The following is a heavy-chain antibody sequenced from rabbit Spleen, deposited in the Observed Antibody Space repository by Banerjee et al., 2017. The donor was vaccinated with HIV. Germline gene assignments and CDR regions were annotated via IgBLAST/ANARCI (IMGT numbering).Heavy chain of an antibody. CDR3: TRSPYYDGGWSDFNL. Sequence: QSLEESGGGLVQPGGSLKLSCKASGFTLSSYYMNWVRQAPGTGLEWIGIIYGIIDTTYYASWVNGRFTISSDNAQNTVDLQMHSLTAADTATYFCTRSPYYDGGWSDFNLWGPGTLVTVS. D-gene: IGHD4-1*01. CDR2: IYGIIDTT. CDR1: GFTLSSYY. J-gene: IGHJ4*01. V-gene: IGHV1S7*01.